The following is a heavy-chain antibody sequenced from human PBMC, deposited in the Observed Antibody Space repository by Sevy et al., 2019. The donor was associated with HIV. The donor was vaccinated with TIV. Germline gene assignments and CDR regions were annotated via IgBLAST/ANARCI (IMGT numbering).Heavy chain of an antibody. Sequence: SESLSLTCAVYGGSFSGYYWSWIRQPPGKGLEWIGEINHSGSTNYNPSLKSRVTISVDTSKNQFSLKLSSVTAADTALFYCARALGMAAAGTRGDGMDVWGQGTTVTVSS. CDR1: GGSFSGYY. D-gene: IGHD6-13*01. CDR2: INHSGST. J-gene: IGHJ6*02. CDR3: ARALGMAAAGTRGDGMDV. V-gene: IGHV4-34*01.